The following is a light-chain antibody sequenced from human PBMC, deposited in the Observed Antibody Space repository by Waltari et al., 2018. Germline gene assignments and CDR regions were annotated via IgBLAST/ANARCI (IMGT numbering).Light chain of an antibody. CDR3: CSFAAGSILV. Sequence: SALTQPASVFGAPGQSITLSCTGTSSDVGAYHLVSWYQHHPDKAPKLIIYEGNKRPSGVSNRFSGSKSGNTASLTISGLQAEDEADYYCCSFAAGSILVFGGGTKLTVL. V-gene: IGLV2-23*01. J-gene: IGLJ3*02. CDR1: SSDVGAYHL. CDR2: EGN.